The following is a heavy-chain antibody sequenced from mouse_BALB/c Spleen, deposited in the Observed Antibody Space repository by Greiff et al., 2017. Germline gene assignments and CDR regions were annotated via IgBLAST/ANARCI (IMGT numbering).Heavy chain of an antibody. J-gene: IGHJ3*01. V-gene: IGHV5-6*01. CDR1: GFTFSSYG. Sequence: VQLVESGGDLVKPGGSLKLSCAASGFTFSSYGMSWVRQTPDKRLEWVATISSGGSYTYYPDSVKGRFTISRDNAKNTLYLQMSSLKSEDTAMYYCARHEGYYGSSFAYWGQGTLVTVSA. CDR2: ISSGGSYT. D-gene: IGHD1-1*01. CDR3: ARHEGYYGSSFAY.